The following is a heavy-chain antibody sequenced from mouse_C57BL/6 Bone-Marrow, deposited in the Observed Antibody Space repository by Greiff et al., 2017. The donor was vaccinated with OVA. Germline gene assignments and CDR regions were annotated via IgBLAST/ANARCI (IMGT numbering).Heavy chain of an antibody. CDR1: GYTFTNYW. CDR3: AWWLLEEAWFAY. CDR2: IYPGGGYT. Sequence: VQLQQSGAELVRPGTSVKMSCKASGYTFTNYWIGWAKQRPGHGLEWIGDIYPGGGYTNYNEKFKGKATLTAYKSSSTAYLQFSSLTSEDSAIYYCAWWLLEEAWFAYWGQGTLVTVSA. V-gene: IGHV1-63*01. D-gene: IGHD2-3*01. J-gene: IGHJ3*01.